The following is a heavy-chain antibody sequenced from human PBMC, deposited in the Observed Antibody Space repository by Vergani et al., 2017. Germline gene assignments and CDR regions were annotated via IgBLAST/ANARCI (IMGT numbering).Heavy chain of an antibody. CDR3: ARQGRYCSSTSCYTVYWFDP. Sequence: EVQLVQSDTEVKKPGESLKISCKGSGYSFTSYWIGWVRQMPGKGLEWMGIIYPGDSDTRYSPSFQGQVTISADKSISTAYLQWSSLKASDTAMYYCARQGRYCSSTSCYTVYWFDPWGQGTLVTVSS. J-gene: IGHJ5*02. CDR2: IYPGDSDT. D-gene: IGHD2-2*02. V-gene: IGHV5-51*01. CDR1: GYSFTSYW.